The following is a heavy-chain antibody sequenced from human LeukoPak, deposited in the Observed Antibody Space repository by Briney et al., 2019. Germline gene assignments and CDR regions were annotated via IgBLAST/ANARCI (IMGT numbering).Heavy chain of an antibody. V-gene: IGHV3-30*04. J-gene: IGHJ4*02. CDR2: ISYDGSNK. CDR1: GFTFRSYA. Sequence: GGSLRLSCAASGFTFRSYAMHWVRQAPGKGLEWVAVISYDGSNKYYADSVKGRFTISRDNSKNTLYLQMNSLRAEGTAVYYCASVCLVVVPAAMHGGDYWGQGTLVTVSS. CDR3: ASVCLVVVPAAMHGGDY. D-gene: IGHD2-2*01.